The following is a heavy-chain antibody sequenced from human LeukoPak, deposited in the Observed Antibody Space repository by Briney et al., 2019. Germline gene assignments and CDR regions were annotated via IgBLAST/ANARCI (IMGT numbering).Heavy chain of an antibody. CDR1: GFTFSSYS. V-gene: IGHV3-21*01. CDR3: ARNDLRGGAARPFDY. J-gene: IGHJ4*02. D-gene: IGHD6-6*01. Sequence: GGSLRLSCAASGFTFSSYSMNWVRQAPGKGLEWVSSISSSSSYIYYADSVKGRFTISRDNAKNSLYLQMNSLRAEDAAVYYCARNDLRGGAARPFDYWGQGTLVTVSS. CDR2: ISSSSSYI.